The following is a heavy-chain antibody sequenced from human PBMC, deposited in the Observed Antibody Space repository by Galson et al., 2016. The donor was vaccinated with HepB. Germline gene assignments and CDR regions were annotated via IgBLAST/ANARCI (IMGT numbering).Heavy chain of an antibody. CDR2: IYSSGST. CDR1: GGSFSSDDYY. D-gene: IGHD3-22*01. V-gene: IGHV4-30-4*01. J-gene: IGHJ4*02. Sequence: TLSLTCTVSGGSFSSDDYYWSWIRQPPGKGLEWIGYIYSSGSTYYNPSLKSRVTISVDTSKNQFSLKLSSVTAADTAVYYCARDGGDSSGWPDYWGQGTLVTVSS. CDR3: ARDGGDSSGWPDY.